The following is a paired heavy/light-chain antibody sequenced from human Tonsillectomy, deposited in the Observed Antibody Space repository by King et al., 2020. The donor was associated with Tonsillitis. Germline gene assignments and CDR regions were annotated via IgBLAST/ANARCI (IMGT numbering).Light chain of an antibody. CDR2: GAS. CDR1: ESVSSSY. J-gene: IGKJ3*01. V-gene: IGKV3-20*01. Sequence: EIVLTQSPGTLSKSPGERATLSCRASESVSSSYLAWYRQNPGQAPRLLIYGASTRATGIPDRFSGSGSGTDFTLTISRLEPEDFAVYFCQQYHSSPFTFGPGTKVDIK. CDR3: QQYHSSPFT.
Heavy chain of an antibody. V-gene: IGHV3-30-3*01. CDR1: GFIFSSYA. J-gene: IGHJ6*03. Sequence: QVQLVESGGGVVQPGRSLRLSCTVSGFIFSSYAVHWVRQAPGKGLDWVAVISNDGSNKLYADSVKGRFTISRDNSKDTLYLEMNSLRVEDTAVYYCAKAGLGGRYKWELVRSNYYYYMDAWGKGTAVTVS. D-gene: IGHD1-26*01. CDR2: ISNDGSNK. CDR3: AKAGLGGRYKWELVRSNYYYYMDA.